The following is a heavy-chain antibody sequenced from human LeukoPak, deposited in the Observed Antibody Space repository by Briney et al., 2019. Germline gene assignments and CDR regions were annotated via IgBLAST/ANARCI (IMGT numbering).Heavy chain of an antibody. D-gene: IGHD3-22*01. CDR3: AKDTDSSGYYGFDY. CDR1: GFTFDDYA. Sequence: PGRSLRLSCAASGFTFDDYAMHWVRQAPGKGLEWVSGISWNSGSMGYADSVKGRFTISRDNAKNSLYLQMNSLRAEDTALYYCAKDTDSSGYYGFDYWGQGTLVTVSS. CDR2: ISWNSGSM. J-gene: IGHJ4*02. V-gene: IGHV3-9*01.